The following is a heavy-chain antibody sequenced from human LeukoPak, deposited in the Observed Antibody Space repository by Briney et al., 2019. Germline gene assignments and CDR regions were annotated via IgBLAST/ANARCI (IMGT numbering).Heavy chain of an antibody. CDR2: INHSGST. V-gene: IGHV4-34*01. CDR3: ARTRWLQSLFDY. D-gene: IGHD5-24*01. CDR1: GVSFSGYY. J-gene: IGHJ4*02. Sequence: SETLSLTCVVHGVSFSGYYWSWIRQPPGKGLEWIGEINHSGSTNYNPSLKSRVTISVDTSKNQFSLKLRSVTAADTAVYYCARTRWLQSLFDYWGQGTLVTVSS.